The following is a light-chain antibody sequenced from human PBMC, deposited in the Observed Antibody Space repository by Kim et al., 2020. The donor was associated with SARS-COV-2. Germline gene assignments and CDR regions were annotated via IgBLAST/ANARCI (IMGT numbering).Light chain of an antibody. CDR1: QSVSSSF. CDR2: GAS. V-gene: IGKV3-20*01. CDR3: QQYGSSPVT. J-gene: IGKJ1*01. Sequence: SPGRRATLSCRASQSVSSSFLAWYQQKPGQPPRLLIYGASTRATCIPHRFSGSGSGTDFTLTISRLDPEDFAVYHCQQYGSSPVTFGQGTKVDIK.